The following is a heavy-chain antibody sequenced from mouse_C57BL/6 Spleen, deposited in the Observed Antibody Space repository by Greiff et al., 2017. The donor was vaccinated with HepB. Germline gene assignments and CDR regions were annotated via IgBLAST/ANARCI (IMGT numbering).Heavy chain of an antibody. D-gene: IGHD1-1*01. CDR3: ARGIYGSSLWFAY. CDR2: IDASDSET. Sequence: QVQLQQPGAELVRPGSSVKLSCKASGYTFTSYWMHWVKQRPIQGLEWIGNIDASDSETHYNQKFKDKATLTVDKSSSTAYMQLSSLTSEDSAVYYCARGIYGSSLWFAYWGQGTLVTVSA. J-gene: IGHJ3*01. CDR1: GYTFTSYW. V-gene: IGHV1-52*01.